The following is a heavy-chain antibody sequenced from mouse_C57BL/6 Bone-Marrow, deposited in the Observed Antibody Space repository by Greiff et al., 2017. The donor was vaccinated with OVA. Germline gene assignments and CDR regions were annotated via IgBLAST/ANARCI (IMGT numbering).Heavy chain of an antibody. D-gene: IGHD1-1*01. CDR1: GFTFSDYG. J-gene: IGHJ2*01. CDR2: ISSGSSTI. Sequence: EVKLVESGGGLVKPGGSLKLSCAASGFTFSDYGMHWVRQAPEKGLEWVAYISSGSSTIYYADTVKGRFTISRDNAKNTLFLQMTSLRSEDTAMYYCARAPYYGSEYYFDYWGQGTTLTVSS. CDR3: ARAPYYGSEYYFDY. V-gene: IGHV5-17*01.